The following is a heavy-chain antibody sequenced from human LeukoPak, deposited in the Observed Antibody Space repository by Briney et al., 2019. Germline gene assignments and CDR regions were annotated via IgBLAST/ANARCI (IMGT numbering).Heavy chain of an antibody. Sequence: GGSLRLSCAASGFTVSTYDMSWVRQAPGKGPEWVSGLSGSDGSAYYADSVKGRFTISRDNSKNTLYLQMNSLRADDTAIYYCAKPLYNSGWYGGGDSWGQGTLVTVSS. CDR3: AKPLYNSGWYGGGDS. J-gene: IGHJ5*02. V-gene: IGHV3-23*01. CDR2: LSGSDGSA. D-gene: IGHD6-19*01. CDR1: GFTVSTYD.